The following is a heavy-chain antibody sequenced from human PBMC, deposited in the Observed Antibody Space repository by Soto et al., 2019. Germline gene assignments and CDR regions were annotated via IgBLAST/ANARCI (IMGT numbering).Heavy chain of an antibody. J-gene: IGHJ4*02. CDR2: INHSGST. V-gene: IGHV4-34*01. D-gene: IGHD6-6*01. CDR1: GGSFSAYY. Sequence: QVLLQQWGAGLLKPSETLSLTCAVYGGSFSAYYWSWIRQPPGKGLEWIGEINHSGSTNYNPSLKRRVTISGDTSKNQFSLKLSSVPAADTAVYYCARTSRFEYWGQGTLVTVSS. CDR3: ARTSRFEY.